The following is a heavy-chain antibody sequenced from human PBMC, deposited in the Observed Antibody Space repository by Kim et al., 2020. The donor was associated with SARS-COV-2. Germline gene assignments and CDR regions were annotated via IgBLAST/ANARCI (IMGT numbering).Heavy chain of an antibody. CDR1: GFTFSDYY. V-gene: IGHV3-11*05. Sequence: GGSLRLSCAASGFTFSDYYMSWIRQAPGKGLEWVSYISSSSSYTNYADSVKGRFTISRDNAKNSLYLQMNSLRAEDTAVYYCARASRDSSGYYSRFDYWGQGTLVTVSS. J-gene: IGHJ4*02. D-gene: IGHD3-22*01. CDR2: ISSSSSYT. CDR3: ARASRDSSGYYSRFDY.